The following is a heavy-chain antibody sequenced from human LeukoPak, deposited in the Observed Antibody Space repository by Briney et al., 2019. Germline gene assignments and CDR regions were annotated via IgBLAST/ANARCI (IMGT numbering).Heavy chain of an antibody. D-gene: IGHD3-22*01. CDR3: ARAPSYYYYDSSGYYPDDY. Sequence: ASVKVSCKASGYTFTSYDINWVRQATGQGLEWMGWMNPNSGNTGYAQKFQGRVTMTRNTSISTAYMELSSLRSEDTAVYYCARAPSYYYYDSSGYYPDDYWGQGTLVTVSS. J-gene: IGHJ4*02. V-gene: IGHV1-8*01. CDR1: GYTFTSYD. CDR2: MNPNSGNT.